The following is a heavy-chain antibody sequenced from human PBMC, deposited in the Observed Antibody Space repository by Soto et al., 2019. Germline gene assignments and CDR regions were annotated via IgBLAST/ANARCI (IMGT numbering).Heavy chain of an antibody. CDR3: ARHYSEDSLNYGMDV. D-gene: IGHD1-26*01. CDR1: GYSFTSYW. J-gene: IGHJ6*02. Sequence: GESLKISCKGSGYSFTSYWIGWVRQMPGKGLEWMGIIYPGDSDTRYSPSFQGQVTISADKSISTAYLQWSSLKASDTAMYYSARHYSEDSLNYGMDVWGQRTTVTVSS. V-gene: IGHV5-51*01. CDR2: IYPGDSDT.